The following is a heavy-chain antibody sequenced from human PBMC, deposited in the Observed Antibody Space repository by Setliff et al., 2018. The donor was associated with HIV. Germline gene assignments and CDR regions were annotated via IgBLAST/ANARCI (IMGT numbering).Heavy chain of an antibody. CDR2: IFYSGST. D-gene: IGHD4-17*01. CDR1: GDYISSGRYY. J-gene: IGHJ4*02. CDR3: ARHDPDYGDFFGYFDY. Sequence: KASETLSLTCAVSGDYISSGRYYWGWIRQPPGKGLEWIGSIFYSGSTYYNPSLKSRVTISVDTSKNQFSLKLSSVTAADTAVYYCARHDPDYGDFFGYFDYWGQGTLVTVSS. V-gene: IGHV4-39*01.